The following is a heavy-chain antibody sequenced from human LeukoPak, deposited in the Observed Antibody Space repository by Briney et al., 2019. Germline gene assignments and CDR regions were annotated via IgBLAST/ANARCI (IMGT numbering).Heavy chain of an antibody. CDR1: KFAFSSYA. CDR2: ISGGGGNT. D-gene: IGHD1-26*01. Sequence: GGSLGLSCAASKFAFSSYAMSWVRQAPGKGLEWVSAISGGGGNTYYADSVKGRFTISRDNSKYTLYLQMNSLRAEDTAVYYCGKNRYSGSLSPFDIWGQGTMVTVSS. V-gene: IGHV3-23*01. J-gene: IGHJ3*02. CDR3: GKNRYSGSLSPFDI.